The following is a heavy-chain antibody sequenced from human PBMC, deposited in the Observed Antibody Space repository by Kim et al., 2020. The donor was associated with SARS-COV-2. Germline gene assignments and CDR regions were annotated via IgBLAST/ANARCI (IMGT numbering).Heavy chain of an antibody. D-gene: IGHD3-9*01. V-gene: IGHV4-34*01. Sequence: SLKSRVTISVDTSKNQFSLKLSSVTAADTAVYYCARDGPSYYDILTGFDPWGQGTLVTVSS. CDR3: ARDGPSYYDILTGFDP. J-gene: IGHJ5*02.